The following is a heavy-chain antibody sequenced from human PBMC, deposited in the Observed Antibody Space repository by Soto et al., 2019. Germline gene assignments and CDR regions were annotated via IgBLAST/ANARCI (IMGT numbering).Heavy chain of an antibody. V-gene: IGHV3-23*01. CDR2: ISGSGESI. D-gene: IGHD6-13*01. CDR1: GFIFSDYA. J-gene: IGHJ6*02. Sequence: GGSLRLSCAASGFIFSDYAMTWVRQAPGKGLEWVSGISGSGESIYYADSVEGRFTISRDNSKNTLYLQMNSLRGEDTAVYYCARDRPGSDWYTYYFYTLAVWGQGTTVTVSS. CDR3: ARDRPGSDWYTYYFYTLAV.